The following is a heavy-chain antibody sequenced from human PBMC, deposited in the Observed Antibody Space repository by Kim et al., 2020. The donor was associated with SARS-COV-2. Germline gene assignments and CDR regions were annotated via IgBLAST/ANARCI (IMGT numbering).Heavy chain of an antibody. Sequence: SETLSLTCTVSGGSISSGGYYWSWIRQHPGKGLEWIGYIYYSGSTYYNPSLKSRVTISVDTSKNQFSLKLSSVTAADTAVYYCARETKLGILPDAFDIWGQGTMVTVSS. CDR1: GGSISSGGYY. J-gene: IGHJ3*02. D-gene: IGHD7-27*01. V-gene: IGHV4-31*03. CDR3: ARETKLGILPDAFDI. CDR2: IYYSGST.